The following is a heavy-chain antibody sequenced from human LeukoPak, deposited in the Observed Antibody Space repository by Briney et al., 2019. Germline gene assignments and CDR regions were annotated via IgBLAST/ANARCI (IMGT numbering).Heavy chain of an antibody. J-gene: IGHJ3*02. D-gene: IGHD2-21*02. CDR3: ERQYFGGDCYSPYDAFDI. V-gene: IGHV4-39*01. CDR2: IYYSGST. CDR1: GGSISSSSYY. Sequence: SETLSLTCTVSGGSISSSSYYWGWIRQPPGKGLEWIGSIYYSGSTYYNPSLKSRVTISVDTSKNKFSLKLSSVNAADTAVYYCERQYFGGDCYSPYDAFDIWGQGTMVTVSS.